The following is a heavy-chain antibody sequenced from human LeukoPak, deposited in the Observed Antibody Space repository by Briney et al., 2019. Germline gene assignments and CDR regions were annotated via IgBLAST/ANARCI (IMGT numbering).Heavy chain of an antibody. V-gene: IGHV1-2*02. CDR3: ARVRSPDYYGMDV. CDR2: INPNSGGT. J-gene: IGHJ6*02. Sequence: ASVKVSFKASGYTFTGYYMHWVRQAPGQGLEWMGWINPNSGGTNYAQKFQGRVTMTRDTSISTAYMELSRLRSDDTAVYYCARVRSPDYYGMDVWGQGTTVTVSS. CDR1: GYTFTGYY.